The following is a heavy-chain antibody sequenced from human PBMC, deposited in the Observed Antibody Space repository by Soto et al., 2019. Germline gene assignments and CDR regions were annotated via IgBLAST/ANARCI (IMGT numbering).Heavy chain of an antibody. CDR2: IITFFCTA. CDR1: GGTFSRSA. V-gene: IGHV1-69*01. Sequence: QVQLEQSGAEVRKPGSSVKVSCKASGGTFSRSAISWVRQAPGQGLEWMGGIITFFCTANYAQKFNGRVTITADEPTGTAYMELSSLTSEDTAIYYCAKFAESSGYFDYWGQGALITVSS. CDR3: AKFAESSGYFDY. J-gene: IGHJ4*02. D-gene: IGHD6-19*01.